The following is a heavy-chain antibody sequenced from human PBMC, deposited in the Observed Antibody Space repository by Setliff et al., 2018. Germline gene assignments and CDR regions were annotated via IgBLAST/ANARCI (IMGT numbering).Heavy chain of an antibody. Sequence: GGSLRLSCAASGFPFSSYSMNWVRQAPGKGLEWVSHIVPNSRTIYYADSVKGRFTISRDNAKNSLYLQMNSLGAEDTALYYCARGHCTTISCFLDHWGQGIMVTVSS. J-gene: IGHJ4*02. CDR1: GFPFSSYS. V-gene: IGHV3-48*04. CDR2: IVPNSRTI. D-gene: IGHD2-8*01. CDR3: ARGHCTTISCFLDH.